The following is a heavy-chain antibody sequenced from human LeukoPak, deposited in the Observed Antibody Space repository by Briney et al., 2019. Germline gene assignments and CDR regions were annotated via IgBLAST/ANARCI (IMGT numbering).Heavy chain of an antibody. CDR2: ISGSGGST. D-gene: IGHD5-24*01. CDR1: GFTFSSYA. Sequence: GGSLRLSCAASGFTFSSYAMSWVRQAPGKGLEWVSAISGSGGSTYYADSVKGRFTISRDNSKNTLYLQMNSLRAEDTAVYYCARDLGEWLAPIDYWGQGTLVTVPS. V-gene: IGHV3-23*01. J-gene: IGHJ4*02. CDR3: ARDLGEWLAPIDY.